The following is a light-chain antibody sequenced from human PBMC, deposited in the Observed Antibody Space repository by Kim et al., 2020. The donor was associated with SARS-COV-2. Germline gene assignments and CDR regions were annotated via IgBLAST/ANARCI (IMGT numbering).Light chain of an antibody. CDR3: HQRSDWPLT. V-gene: IGKV3-11*01. J-gene: IGKJ4*01. CDR2: DAS. CDR1: QSVGTS. Sequence: EIVLTQSPATLSLSPGERASLSCRASQSVGTSLVWYQQKVGQAPRLLIYDASKRATDIPAKFSGSGSGIDFTLTISNLESEDFAVYYCHQRSDWPLTFGGGTKVDIK.